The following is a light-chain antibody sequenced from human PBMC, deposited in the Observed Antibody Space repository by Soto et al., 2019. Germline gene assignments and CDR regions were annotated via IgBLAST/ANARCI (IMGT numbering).Light chain of an antibody. J-gene: IGKJ1*01. CDR2: GAS. CDR3: QQYSIWPPFT. Sequence: IVMTQSPATLSVSPGERATLSCRASQSVSSNLAWYQKKPGQAPRLLIYGASTRATGIPARFSGSGSAAEFTLTISSLQSGDFAVYYCQQYSIWPPFTFGRGTKVDIK. CDR1: QSVSSN. V-gene: IGKV3-15*01.